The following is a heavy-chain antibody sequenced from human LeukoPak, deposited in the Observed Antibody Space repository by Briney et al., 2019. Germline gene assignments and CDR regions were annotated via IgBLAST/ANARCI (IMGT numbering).Heavy chain of an antibody. CDR3: ARHYGP. Sequence: SETLSLTCTVSGGSIRSSYYYWGWIRQPPGKGLEWIGSIYDSRSTYYNPSLKSRVTISVDTSKNQFSLKLNSVTAADTAMYYCARHYGPWGQGTLVTVSS. V-gene: IGHV4-39*01. J-gene: IGHJ5*02. CDR2: IYDSRST. D-gene: IGHD3-10*01. CDR1: GGSIRSSYYY.